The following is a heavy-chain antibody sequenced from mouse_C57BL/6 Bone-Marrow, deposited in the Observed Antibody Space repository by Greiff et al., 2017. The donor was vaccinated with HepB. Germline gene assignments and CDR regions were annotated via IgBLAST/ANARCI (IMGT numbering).Heavy chain of an antibody. J-gene: IGHJ1*03. CDR1: GYTFTSYW. CDR3: ARTYYSNYGCWYFDV. V-gene: IGHV1-69*01. Sequence: VKLQQPGAELVMPGASVKLSCKASGYTFTSYWMHWVKQRPGQGLEWIGEIDPSDSYTNYNQKFKGKSTLTVDKSSSTAYMQLSSLTSEDSAVYYCARTYYSNYGCWYFDVWGTGTTVTVSS. D-gene: IGHD2-5*01. CDR2: IDPSDSYT.